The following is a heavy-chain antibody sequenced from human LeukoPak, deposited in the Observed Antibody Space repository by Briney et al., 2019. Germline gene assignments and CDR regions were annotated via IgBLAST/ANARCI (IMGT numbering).Heavy chain of an antibody. CDR1: GFTFSSYA. CDR3: ARDGLSSSWYVIQPSNWFDP. Sequence: GGSLRLSCAASGFTFSSYAMHWVRQAPGKGLEWVAVISYDGSNKYYADSVKGRFTISRDNSKNTLYLQMNSLRAEDTAVYYCARDGLSSSWYVIQPSNWFDPWGQGTLVTVSS. J-gene: IGHJ5*02. V-gene: IGHV3-30-3*01. CDR2: ISYDGSNK. D-gene: IGHD6-13*01.